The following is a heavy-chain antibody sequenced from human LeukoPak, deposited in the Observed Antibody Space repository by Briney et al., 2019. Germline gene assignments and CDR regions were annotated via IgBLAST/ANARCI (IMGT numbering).Heavy chain of an antibody. V-gene: IGHV1-46*01. CDR3: ARSYGSGLIGRPKEKNWFDP. CDR2: INPSGGST. CDR1: GYTFTSYY. Sequence: GASVKVSCKASGYTFTSYYMHWVRQAPGQGLEWMGIINPSGGSTSYAQKFQGGVTMTRDTSTSTVYMELSSLRSEDTAVYYCARSYGSGLIGRPKEKNWFDPWGQGTLVTVSS. J-gene: IGHJ5*02. D-gene: IGHD3-10*01.